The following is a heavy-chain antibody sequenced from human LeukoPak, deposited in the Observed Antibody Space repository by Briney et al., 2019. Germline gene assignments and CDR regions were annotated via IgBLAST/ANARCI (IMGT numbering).Heavy chain of an antibody. D-gene: IGHD4-17*01. V-gene: IGHV1-2*06. CDR2: INPNSGGT. CDR1: GYTFTGYY. CDR3: AKEISLAQHRALRKPSFDY. Sequence: ASVKVSCKASGYTFTGYYMHWVPQAPGQGLEWMGRINPNSGGTNYAQKFQGRVTMTRDTSISTAYMELSRLRSDDTAVYYCAKEISLAQHRALRKPSFDYWGQGTLVTVSS. J-gene: IGHJ4*02.